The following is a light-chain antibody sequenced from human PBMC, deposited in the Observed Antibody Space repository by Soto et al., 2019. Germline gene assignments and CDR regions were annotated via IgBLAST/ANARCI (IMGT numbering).Light chain of an antibody. CDR1: ESISAN. CDR3: QQYNKWPLA. V-gene: IGKV3-15*01. Sequence: EIVMTQSPATLSVSPGERDTLSCRASESISANLAWYQQKSGQAPRLLIYDASTRATGIPARFSGSGSGTELTLTISSLQSEDVAVYYCQQYNKWPLAFGQGTKVEIK. CDR2: DAS. J-gene: IGKJ1*01.